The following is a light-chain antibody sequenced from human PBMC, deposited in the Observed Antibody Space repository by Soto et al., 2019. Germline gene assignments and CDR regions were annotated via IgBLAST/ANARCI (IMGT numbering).Light chain of an antibody. Sequence: NVITHSPATLSVSPGERATLSCRASQSVRSNLAWYQQNPGQPPRLLIYDASSRATGIPSRFSGSGSGTEFTLTISSLKSEDFAVYYCQQYDNWPRTFDQGTKVDIK. V-gene: IGKV3-15*01. CDR3: QQYDNWPRT. J-gene: IGKJ1*01. CDR1: QSVRSN. CDR2: DAS.